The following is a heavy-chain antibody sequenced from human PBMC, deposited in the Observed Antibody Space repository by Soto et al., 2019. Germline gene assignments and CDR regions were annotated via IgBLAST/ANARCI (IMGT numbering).Heavy chain of an antibody. CDR2: SYYSGGT. Sequence: SETLSLTCTVSGGSISSYYWSWIRQPPGKGLEWIGYSYYSGGTNYNPSLKSRVTISVDTSKNQFSLKLSSVTAADTAVYYCARDASSWYSGYYYGMDVWGQGTTVTVSS. V-gene: IGHV4-59*01. J-gene: IGHJ6*02. CDR3: ARDASSWYSGYYYGMDV. D-gene: IGHD6-13*01. CDR1: GGSISSYY.